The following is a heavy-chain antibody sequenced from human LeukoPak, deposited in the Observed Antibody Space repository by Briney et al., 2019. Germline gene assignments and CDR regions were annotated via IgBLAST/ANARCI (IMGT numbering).Heavy chain of an antibody. J-gene: IGHJ4*02. V-gene: IGHV3-23*01. Sequence: GETLRLSCAPSRFSLGNFVMTWVRQAPGKGLEWVATIGKNQYYADSVKGRFTISKDNSKNMMYLQMDSLGVDDTAIYYCAKGSNGDYDNWGQGTLVTV. CDR2: IGKNQ. CDR1: RFSLGNFV. CDR3: AKGSNGDYDN. D-gene: IGHD4-17*01.